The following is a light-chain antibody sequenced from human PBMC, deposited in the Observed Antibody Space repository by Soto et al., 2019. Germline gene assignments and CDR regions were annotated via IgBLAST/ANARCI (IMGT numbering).Light chain of an antibody. Sequence: DIQMTQSPSSLSASVGDRVTIICQASQDITNYLNWYQQKPGKAPNLLIHDSSNLETGVPSRFSGSGTGTFFSFTISCLQPANIATYYCQQYDTLPLPFGQGTRLEIK. J-gene: IGKJ5*01. V-gene: IGKV1-33*01. CDR3: QQYDTLPLP. CDR2: DSS. CDR1: QDITNY.